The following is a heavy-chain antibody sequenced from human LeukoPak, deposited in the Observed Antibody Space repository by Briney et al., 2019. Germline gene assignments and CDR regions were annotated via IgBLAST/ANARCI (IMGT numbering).Heavy chain of an antibody. CDR3: ARGPGITAAGTFTSFFDY. CDR2: IWYDGSNK. Sequence: GGSLRLSCAASGFTFSSYGMHWVRQAPGKGLEWVAIIWYDGSNKYYADSVKGRFIISRDNSKNTLYLQMNSLRAEDTAVYYCARGPGITAAGTFTSFFDYWGQGTLVTVSS. V-gene: IGHV3-33*08. CDR1: GFTFSSYG. D-gene: IGHD6-13*01. J-gene: IGHJ4*02.